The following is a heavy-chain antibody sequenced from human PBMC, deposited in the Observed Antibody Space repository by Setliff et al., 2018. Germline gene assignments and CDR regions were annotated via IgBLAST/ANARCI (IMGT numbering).Heavy chain of an antibody. CDR3: ARHLSHCTMTTCYNNWFDP. CDR2: LYHSGTT. D-gene: IGHD2-2*02. Sequence: SETLSLTCAVSGFSITSGYYWGWIRQAPGKGLEWIGSLYHSGTTYYNPSLKRRVTISLDTSKNHFSLNLNSLTAADTALYFCARHLSHCTMTTCYNNWFDPWGQGTLVTVPA. V-gene: IGHV4-38-2*01. J-gene: IGHJ5*02. CDR1: GFSITSGYY.